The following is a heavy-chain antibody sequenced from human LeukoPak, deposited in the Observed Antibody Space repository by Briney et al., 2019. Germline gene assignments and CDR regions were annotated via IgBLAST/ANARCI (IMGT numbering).Heavy chain of an antibody. CDR2: ISAYYGNT. CDR1: GYTFTSYG. CDR3: AKDSYGGYNDFGIDS. Sequence: EASVKVSCKASGYTFTSYGISWVRQAPGQGLEWVGWISAYYGNTNYAQKLQDRVTMTTDTSTSIAYMELRSLRSDDTAVYYCAKDSYGGYNDFGIDSWGQGTLVSVSS. J-gene: IGHJ4*02. D-gene: IGHD5-12*01. V-gene: IGHV1-18*01.